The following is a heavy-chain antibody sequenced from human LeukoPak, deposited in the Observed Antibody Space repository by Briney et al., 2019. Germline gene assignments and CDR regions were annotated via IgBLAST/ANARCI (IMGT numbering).Heavy chain of an antibody. CDR3: ASTYDSSGLTDDAFDI. J-gene: IGHJ3*02. CDR1: SGSLSSGGYY. Sequence: SQTLSLTCTVSSGSLSSGGYYWSWIRQPAGKGLEWIGRIYTNGNTNYNPSLKSRVTISVDTPKNQFSLKLSSVTAADTAVYYCASTYDSSGLTDDAFDIWGQGTMVTVSS. CDR2: IYTNGNT. D-gene: IGHD3-22*01. V-gene: IGHV4-61*02.